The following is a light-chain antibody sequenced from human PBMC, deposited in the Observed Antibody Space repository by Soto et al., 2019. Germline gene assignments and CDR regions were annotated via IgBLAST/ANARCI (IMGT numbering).Light chain of an antibody. CDR3: CSYAGDDTMI. Sequence: QSALTQPASVSGSPGQSITISCTGTNSNVGSYNLVSWYRQHPGEAPKLMLYEGTRRPSGVSSRSSGSKSGNTASLTISGLQAGDEADYYCCSYAGDDTMIFGGGTKVTVL. CDR1: NSNVGSYNL. CDR2: EGT. J-gene: IGLJ2*01. V-gene: IGLV2-23*01.